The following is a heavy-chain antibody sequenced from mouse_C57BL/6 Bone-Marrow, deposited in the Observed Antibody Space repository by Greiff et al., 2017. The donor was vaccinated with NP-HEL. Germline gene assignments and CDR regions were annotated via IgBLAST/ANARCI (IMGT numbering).Heavy chain of an antibody. V-gene: IGHV1-82*01. CDR3: ARGSNYEEYWYFDV. D-gene: IGHD2-5*01. CDR2: IYPGDGDT. Sequence: VQLQQSGPELVKPGASVKISCKASGYAFSSSWMNWVKQRPGKGLEWIGRIYPGDGDTNYNGKFKGKATLTADKSSSTAYMQLSSLTSEDSAVDFCARGSNYEEYWYFDVWGTGTTVTVSS. CDR1: GYAFSSSW. J-gene: IGHJ1*03.